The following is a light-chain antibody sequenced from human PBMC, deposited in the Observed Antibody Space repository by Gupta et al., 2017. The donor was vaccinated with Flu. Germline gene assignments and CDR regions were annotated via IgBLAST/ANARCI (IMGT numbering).Light chain of an antibody. CDR2: DDS. V-gene: IGLV2-14*04. CDR3: SSYTRSSSPEV. J-gene: IGLJ2*01. CDR1: SSDVGGYNY. Sequence: TISCSATSSDVGGYNYVSSYQQHPGKAPTLMIYDDSSRPSWVSPRLSGSKNASTAALTTSALQAADEAAYYCSSYTRSSSPEVFGGGTKLTVL.